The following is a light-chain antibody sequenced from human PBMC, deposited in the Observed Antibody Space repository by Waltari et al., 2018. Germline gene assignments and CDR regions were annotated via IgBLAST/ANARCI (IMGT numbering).Light chain of an antibody. V-gene: IGLV2-14*02. CDR2: EAT. J-gene: IGLJ2*01. Sequence: SWYKHHPGQAPKLIIYEATKRTSGVSNRFSGSKSGNTASLTISGLQAEDEGDYYCCSYTNTHVVFGGGTKLTVL. CDR3: CSYTNTHVV.